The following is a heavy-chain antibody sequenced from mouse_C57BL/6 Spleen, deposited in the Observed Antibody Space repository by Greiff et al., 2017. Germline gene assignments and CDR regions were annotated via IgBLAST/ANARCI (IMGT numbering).Heavy chain of an antibody. V-gene: IGHV1-80*01. J-gene: IGHJ1*03. CDR1: GYAFSSYW. Sequence: VQLQQSGASVKISCKASGYAFSSYWMNWVKQRPGKGLEWIGQIYPGDGDTNYNGKFKGKATLTADKSSSTAYMQLSSLTSEDSAVYFCARGGGIYYYGSSYVGLYFDVWGTGTTVTVSS. CDR3: ARGGGIYYYGSSYVGLYFDV. CDR2: IYPGDGDT. D-gene: IGHD1-1*01.